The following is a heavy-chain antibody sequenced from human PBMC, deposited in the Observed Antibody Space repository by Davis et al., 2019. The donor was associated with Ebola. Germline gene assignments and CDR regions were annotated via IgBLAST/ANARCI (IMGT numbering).Heavy chain of an antibody. Sequence: GGSLRLSCAASGFTFSSYGMHWVRQAPGKGLEWVALITFDVRKTYYADSVKGRFTISRDNSKDTPYLQMNSLRPEDTAVYYCARITVGPEMKYYDFWSGQLHDAFDIWGQGTMVTVSS. CDR3: ARITVGPEMKYYDFWSGQLHDAFDI. CDR1: GFTFSSYG. D-gene: IGHD3-3*01. CDR2: ITFDVRKT. V-gene: IGHV3-30*03. J-gene: IGHJ3*02.